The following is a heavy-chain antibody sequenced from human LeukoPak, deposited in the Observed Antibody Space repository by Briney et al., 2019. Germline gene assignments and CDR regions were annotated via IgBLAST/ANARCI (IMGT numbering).Heavy chain of an antibody. D-gene: IGHD5-18*01. V-gene: IGHV3-48*02. J-gene: IGHJ4*02. CDR1: GFTFSTYS. CDR2: ISTGSSTI. CDR3: ARVAEIQLWLRSAFDY. Sequence: GGSLRLSCAASGFTFSTYSMNWVRQAPGKGLEWVSFISTGSSTIYYADSVKGRFTISRDNAKNSLYLQMNSLRDEDTAVYYCARVAEIQLWLRSAFDYWGQGILVTVSS.